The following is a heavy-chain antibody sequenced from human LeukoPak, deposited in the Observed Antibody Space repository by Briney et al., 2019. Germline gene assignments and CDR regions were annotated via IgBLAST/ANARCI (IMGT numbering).Heavy chain of an antibody. CDR2: IYYSGST. Sequence: PSETLSLTCTVSGGSISSGGYYWSWIRQHPGKGLEWIGYIYYSGSTYYNPSLKSRVTISVDTSKNQFSLKLSSVTAADTAVYYCARDILTGPFDYWGQGTLVTVSS. CDR1: GGSISSGGYY. J-gene: IGHJ4*02. D-gene: IGHD3-9*01. CDR3: ARDILTGPFDY. V-gene: IGHV4-31*03.